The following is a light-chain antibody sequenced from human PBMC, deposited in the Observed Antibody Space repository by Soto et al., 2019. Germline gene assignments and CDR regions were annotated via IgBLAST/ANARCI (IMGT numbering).Light chain of an antibody. CDR1: SSDVGGYNY. J-gene: IGLJ2*01. V-gene: IGLV2-8*01. Sequence: QSVLTQPPSASGSPGQSVTISCTGTSSDVGGYNYVSWYQQHPGKAPKLMIYEVSKRPSGVPDRFSGSKSGNTASLTVSGHHAEEEADYYCTSYAGSNNLVFGGGTKVTVL. CDR3: TSYAGSNNLV. CDR2: EVS.